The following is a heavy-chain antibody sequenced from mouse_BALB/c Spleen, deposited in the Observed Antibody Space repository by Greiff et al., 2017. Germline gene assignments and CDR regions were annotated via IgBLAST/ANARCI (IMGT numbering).Heavy chain of an antibody. CDR1: GFTFSSYA. Sequence: EVQLVESGGGLVKPGGSLKLSCAASGFTFSSYAMSWVRQTPEKRLEWVATISSGGSYTYYPDSVKGRFTISRDNAKNTLYLQMSSLRSEDTAMYYCAQITTATDYYAMDYWGQGTSVTVSS. CDR2: ISSGGSYT. J-gene: IGHJ4*01. V-gene: IGHV5-9-3*01. D-gene: IGHD1-2*01. CDR3: AQITTATDYYAMDY.